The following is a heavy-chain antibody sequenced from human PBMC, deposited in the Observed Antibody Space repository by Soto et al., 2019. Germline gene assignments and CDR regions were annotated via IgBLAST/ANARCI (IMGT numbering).Heavy chain of an antibody. Sequence: QVQLQESGPGLVKPSQTLSLTCTVSGGSISRGSYYWTWIRQQQGKGLEWIGYIYYSGSTYYNPSLKSRVTISVDTSQNQFSLKLSSVTAADTAVYYCARQRPDAHYFDYWGQGTLVTVSS. CDR1: GGSISRGSYY. D-gene: IGHD6-25*01. V-gene: IGHV4-31*03. J-gene: IGHJ4*02. CDR3: ARQRPDAHYFDY. CDR2: IYYSGST.